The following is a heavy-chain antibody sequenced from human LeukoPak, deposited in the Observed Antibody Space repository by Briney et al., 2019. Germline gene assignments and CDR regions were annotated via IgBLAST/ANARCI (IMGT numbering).Heavy chain of an antibody. J-gene: IGHJ6*02. CDR2: INPSGGST. D-gene: IGHD6-13*01. CDR3: AREGAAGTSYYYYGMDV. V-gene: IGHV1-46*01. CDR1: GYTFTSYY. Sequence: GASVKVSCKASGYTFTSYYMHWVRQAPGQGLEWMGIINPSGGSTSYAQEFRGRVTMTRDTSTSTVYMELSSLRSEDTAVYYCAREGAAGTSYYYYGMDVWGQGTTVTVSS.